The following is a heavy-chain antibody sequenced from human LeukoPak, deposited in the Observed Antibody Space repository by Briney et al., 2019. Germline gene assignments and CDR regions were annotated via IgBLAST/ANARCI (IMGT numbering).Heavy chain of an antibody. CDR1: GFTFSAYT. CDR2: MSGSVGDT. D-gene: IGHD6-19*01. V-gene: IGHV3-23*01. J-gene: IGHJ1*01. CDR3: AKDHRVAVAPRSEYFQH. Sequence: GGSLRLACAASGFTFSAYTMNWLRQAPGKGLEWVSCMSGSVGDTYYADSVKGRFTISRDNSKSPLYLQMNSLRAEDTAAYYCAKDHRVAVAPRSEYFQHWGKGTLVTVSS.